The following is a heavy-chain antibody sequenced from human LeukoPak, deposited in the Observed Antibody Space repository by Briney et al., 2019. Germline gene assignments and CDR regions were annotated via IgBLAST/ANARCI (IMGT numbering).Heavy chain of an antibody. CDR1: GFTFRNYE. J-gene: IGHJ3*01. CDR3: ARDNSPHAFDV. V-gene: IGHV3-48*03. D-gene: IGHD2/OR15-2a*01. CDR2: ISSGGGTI. Sequence: PGGSLRLSCAASGFTFRNYEMNCVRQAPGKGLEWVSYISSGGGTIYYADSVRGRFTVSRDNAKNSLYLQMNSLRAEDTAVYYCARDNSPHAFDVWGQGTMVTISS.